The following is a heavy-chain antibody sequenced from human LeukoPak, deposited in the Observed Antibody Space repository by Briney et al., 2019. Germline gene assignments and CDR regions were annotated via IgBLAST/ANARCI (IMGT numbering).Heavy chain of an antibody. CDR3: AKRAESNSGPFDY. Sequence: PGGSLRLSCAASGWMHWVRQAPGKGLVWVSGINHDGTGTYYADSVKGRFTISRDNSKNKHYVQMNSLRPDDTALYYCAKRAESNSGPFDYWGQGTVVTVSS. V-gene: IGHV3-74*01. CDR2: INHDGTGT. D-gene: IGHD5-12*01. CDR1: GW. J-gene: IGHJ4*02.